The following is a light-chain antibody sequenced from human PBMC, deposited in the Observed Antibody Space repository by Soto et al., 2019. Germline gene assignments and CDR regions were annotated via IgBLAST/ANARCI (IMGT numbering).Light chain of an antibody. CDR3: NSYTGSSTPYV. CDR2: DVS. Sequence: QSALTQPASVSGSPGQSITISCTGTSSDVGSYTYVSWYQQHPGKAPKLMIYDVSNRPSGVSNRFSGSKSGNTASLTISGLQAEDEADYYCNSYTGSSTPYVFGTGTKLTVL. CDR1: SSDVGSYTY. V-gene: IGLV2-14*03. J-gene: IGLJ1*01.